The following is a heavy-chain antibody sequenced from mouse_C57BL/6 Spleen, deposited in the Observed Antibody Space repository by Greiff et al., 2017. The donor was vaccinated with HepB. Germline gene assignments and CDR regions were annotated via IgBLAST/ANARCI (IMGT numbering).Heavy chain of an antibody. J-gene: IGHJ3*01. Sequence: EVQLQQSVAELVRPGASVKLSCTASGFNIKNTYMHWVKQRPEQGLEWIGRIAPANGNTKYAPKFQGKATITADTSSNTAYLQLSSLTSEDTAIYYCARSHGSSLNWDGGFAYWGQGTLVTVSA. CDR1: GFNIKNTY. D-gene: IGHD1-1*01. CDR3: ARSHGSSLNWDGGFAY. V-gene: IGHV14-3*01. CDR2: IAPANGNT.